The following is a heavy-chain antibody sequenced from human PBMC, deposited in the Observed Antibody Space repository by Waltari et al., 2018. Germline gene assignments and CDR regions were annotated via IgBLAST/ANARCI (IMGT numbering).Heavy chain of an antibody. CDR2: IIPIFGTA. Sequence: QVQLVQSGAEVKKPGSSVKVSCKASGGTFSSYAISWVRQAPGQGLEWMGRIIPIFGTANYAQKFQGRVTITADKSTSTAYMELSSLRSEDTAVYYCARGPHPPPYDYIWGSPPRMGYYFDYWGQGTLVTVSS. J-gene: IGHJ4*02. CDR3: ARGPHPPPYDYIWGSPPRMGYYFDY. CDR1: GGTFSSYA. D-gene: IGHD3-16*01. V-gene: IGHV1-69*08.